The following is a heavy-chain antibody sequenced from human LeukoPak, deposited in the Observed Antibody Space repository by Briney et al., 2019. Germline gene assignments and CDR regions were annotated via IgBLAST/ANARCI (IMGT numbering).Heavy chain of an antibody. CDR1: GFTFSSYG. CDR2: ISYDGSNK. V-gene: IGHV3-30*18. J-gene: IGHJ4*02. D-gene: IGHD2-2*02. Sequence: SGGSLRLSCAASGFTFSSYGMHWVRQAPGKGLEWVSVISYDGSNKYYADSVKGRFTISRDNSKNTLYLQMNSLRAEDTAVYYCAKDHGYQLLYIDYWGQGTLVTVSS. CDR3: AKDHGYQLLYIDY.